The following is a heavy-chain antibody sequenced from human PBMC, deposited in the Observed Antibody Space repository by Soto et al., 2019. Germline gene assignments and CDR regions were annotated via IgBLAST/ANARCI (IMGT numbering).Heavy chain of an antibody. J-gene: IGHJ6*02. D-gene: IGHD2-2*01. CDR2: IKGDGSEK. CDR3: ARDLGRTAAGYYYYYAKDV. Sequence: EVQLVESGGGLVQPGGSLRLSCAASGFTFSSYWMNWVRQAPGKGLEWVANIKGDGSEKYFVDSVKGRFTISIDNAKNSLYLQMNSLRAEDTAVYYCARDLGRTAAGYYYYYAKDVWGQGPTVTVYS. V-gene: IGHV3-7*01. CDR1: GFTFSSYW.